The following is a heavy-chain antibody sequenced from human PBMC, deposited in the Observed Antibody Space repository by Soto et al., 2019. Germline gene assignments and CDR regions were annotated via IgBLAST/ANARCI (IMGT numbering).Heavy chain of an antibody. D-gene: IGHD1-1*01. V-gene: IGHV3-21*06. CDR2: ITTLSTNI. Sequence: PGGSLRLSCAASGFSISSYSINWVRQAPGKGLEWVSSITTLSTNIYYADSVRGRITISRDNTKNSLYLQMNSLRADDTAVYYSGRGAKITAVGTHFDYWGKAARVT. J-gene: IGHJ4*02. CDR1: GFSISSYS. CDR3: GRGAKITAVGTHFDY.